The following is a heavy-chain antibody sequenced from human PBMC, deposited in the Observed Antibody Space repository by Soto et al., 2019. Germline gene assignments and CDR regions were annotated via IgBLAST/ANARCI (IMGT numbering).Heavy chain of an antibody. V-gene: IGHV1-69*06. Sequence: EASVKVSCKASGGTFSSYAISWVRQAPGQGLEWMGGIIPIFGTANYAQKFQGRVTITADKSISTAYLQWSSLKASDTAMYYCASSIDTYYDFWSGYYTSYYYYGMDVWGQGTTVTVSS. J-gene: IGHJ6*02. CDR1: GGTFSSYA. CDR2: IIPIFGTA. D-gene: IGHD3-3*01. CDR3: ASSIDTYYDFWSGYYTSYYYYGMDV.